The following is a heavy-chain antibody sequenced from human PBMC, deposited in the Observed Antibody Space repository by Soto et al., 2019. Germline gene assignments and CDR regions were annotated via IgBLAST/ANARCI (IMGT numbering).Heavy chain of an antibody. CDR3: ARLRGYSYGSDFVFDY. CDR2: ILYDGSKE. Sequence: GPLLLSCSASGFTFSDYAMHGVRQAPGKGLEWLAVILYDGSKEYYADSVKGRFTISRDNSNNMLHLQMSSLRPEDTAFYYCARLRGYSYGSDFVFDYWGQGTLVTVYS. D-gene: IGHD5-18*01. CDR1: GFTFSDYA. J-gene: IGHJ4*02. V-gene: IGHV3-30-3*01.